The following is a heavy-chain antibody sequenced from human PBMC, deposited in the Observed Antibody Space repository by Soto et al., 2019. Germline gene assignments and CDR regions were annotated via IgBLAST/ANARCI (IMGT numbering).Heavy chain of an antibody. Sequence: PSETLSLTCTVSGGSISSGGYYWSWIRQHPGKGLEWIGYIYYSGSTYYNPSLKSRVTISVDTSKNQFSLKLSSVTAADTAVYYCARSFEGSSSWYPYFDYWGQGTLVTVSS. D-gene: IGHD6-13*01. CDR2: IYYSGST. V-gene: IGHV4-31*03. CDR1: GGSISSGGYY. CDR3: ARSFEGSSSWYPYFDY. J-gene: IGHJ4*02.